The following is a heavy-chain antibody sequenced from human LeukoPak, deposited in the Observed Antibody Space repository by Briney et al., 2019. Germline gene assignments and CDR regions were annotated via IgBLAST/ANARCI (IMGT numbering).Heavy chain of an antibody. J-gene: IGHJ4*02. V-gene: IGHV1-2*02. CDR2: INPNSGGT. Sequence: ASVKVSCKASGYTFTGYYMHWVRQAPGQGLEWMGWINPNSGGTNYAQKFQGRVTMTRDTSISTAYMELSRLRSDDTAVYYCARAEYCSGGNCYFLDYWGQGTLVTVSS. CDR3: ARAEYCSGGNCYFLDY. CDR1: GYTFTGYY. D-gene: IGHD2-15*01.